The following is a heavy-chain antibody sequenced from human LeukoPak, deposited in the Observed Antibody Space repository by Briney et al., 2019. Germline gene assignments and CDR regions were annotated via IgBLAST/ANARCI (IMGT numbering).Heavy chain of an antibody. D-gene: IGHD3-22*01. CDR2: IYYSGST. Sequence: SETLSLTCTVSGGSISSYYWSWNRQPPGKGLEWIGYIYYSGSTNDNPSLKSRVTISVDTPKNQFSLKLSSVTAADTAVYYCATSSGYYDSSGYYGGYYYYYGMDVWGQGTTVTVSS. CDR1: GGSISSYY. CDR3: ATSSGYYDSSGYYGGYYYYYGMDV. V-gene: IGHV4-59*01. J-gene: IGHJ6*02.